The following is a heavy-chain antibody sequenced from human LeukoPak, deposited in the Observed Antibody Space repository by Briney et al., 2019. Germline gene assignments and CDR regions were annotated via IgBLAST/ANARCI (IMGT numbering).Heavy chain of an antibody. CDR1: GYTFTSYD. D-gene: IGHD3-22*01. V-gene: IGHV1-8*01. Sequence: GASVKVSCKASGYTFTSYDVNWVRQATGQGLEWIGWMNPNSGNTGYAQKFQGRVTMTRDTSISTAYMELSSLRSEDTAVYYCARALPSSGYFEFDYWGQGTLVTVSP. J-gene: IGHJ4*02. CDR3: ARALPSSGYFEFDY. CDR2: MNPNSGNT.